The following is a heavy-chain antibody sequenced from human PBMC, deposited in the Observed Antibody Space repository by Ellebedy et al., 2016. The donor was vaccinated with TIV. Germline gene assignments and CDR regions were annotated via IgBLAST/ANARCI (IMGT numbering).Heavy chain of an antibody. J-gene: IGHJ4*02. V-gene: IGHV1-24*01. CDR3: ATLLSHLDY. D-gene: IGHD3-16*02. CDR1: VYTLTELS. CDR2: FDPEDGET. Sequence: AASVTVSCKVSVYTLTELSMHWVRQAPGKGLEWMGGFDPEDGETIYAQKFQGRVTMTEDTSTDTAYMELSSLRSEDTAVYYCATLLSHLDYWGQGTLVTVSS.